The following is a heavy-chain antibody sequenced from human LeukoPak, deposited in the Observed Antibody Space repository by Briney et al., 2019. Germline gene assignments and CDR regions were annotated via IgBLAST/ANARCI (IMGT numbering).Heavy chain of an antibody. CDR3: ARGGYSGYDPFDY. D-gene: IGHD5-12*01. CDR2: IYYSGSA. V-gene: IGHV4-59*01. J-gene: IGHJ4*02. CDR1: GGSISDYS. Sequence: SETLSLTCTVSGGSISDYSWSWIRQPPGKGLEWIGNIYYSGSANHNPSLKSRVTIPRDTSKNQFSLKLTSVTAADTAVYYCARGGYSGYDPFDYWGQGTLVTVSS.